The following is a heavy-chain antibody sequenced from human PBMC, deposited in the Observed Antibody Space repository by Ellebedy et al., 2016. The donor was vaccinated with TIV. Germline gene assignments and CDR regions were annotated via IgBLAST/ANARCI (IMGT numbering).Heavy chain of an antibody. D-gene: IGHD6-13*01. J-gene: IGHJ3*02. V-gene: IGHV6-1*01. Sequence: MPSETLSLTCAISGDSVSSNSAAWNWIRQSPSRGLEWLGRTYYRSKWYNDYAVSVQSRITINPDTSKNQFSLQLNSVTPEDTAVYYCAREVAPIAAAGTNAFDIWGQGTMVTVSS. CDR3: AREVAPIAAAGTNAFDI. CDR2: TYYRSKWYN. CDR1: GDSVSSNSAA.